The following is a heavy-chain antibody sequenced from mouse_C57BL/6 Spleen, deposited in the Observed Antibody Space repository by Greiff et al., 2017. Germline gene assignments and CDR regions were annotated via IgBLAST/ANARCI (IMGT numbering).Heavy chain of an antibody. CDR1: GFSLTSSG. Sequence: QVHVKQSGPGLVQPSQSLSITCTVSGFSLTSSGVHWVRQSPGKGLEWLGVIWSGGSTDYNAAFISRLSISKDNSKSQVFFKMNSLQADDTAIYYCATLYYGSSYYAMDYWGQGTSVTVSS. CDR3: ATLYYGSSYYAMDY. V-gene: IGHV2-2*01. J-gene: IGHJ4*01. CDR2: IWSGGST. D-gene: IGHD1-1*01.